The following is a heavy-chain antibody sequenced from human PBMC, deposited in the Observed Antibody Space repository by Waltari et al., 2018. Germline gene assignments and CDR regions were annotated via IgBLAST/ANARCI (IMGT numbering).Heavy chain of an antibody. D-gene: IGHD6-6*01. CDR1: GFTFSSYA. CDR2: ISGSGGST. V-gene: IGHV3-23*01. CDR3: AKEGYSSSSGYYYGMDV. Sequence: EVQLLESGGGLVQPGGSLRLSCAASGFTFSSYAMSWVRQPPGRGLEWVSAISGSGGSTYYADSVKGRFTISRDNSKNTLYLQMNSLRAEDTAVYYCAKEGYSSSSGYYYGMDVWGQGTTVTVSS. J-gene: IGHJ6*02.